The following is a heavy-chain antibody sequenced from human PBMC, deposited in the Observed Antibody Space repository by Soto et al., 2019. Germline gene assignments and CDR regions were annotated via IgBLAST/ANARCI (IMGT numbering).Heavy chain of an antibody. Sequence: EVQLLESGGGLVQPGESLRLSCAASGFTFSSYAMSWVRQAPGKGLEWVPVLSGSDDSTYYADSVKGRFTISRDNSKNTLYLQMNSLRAEDTNVYYCAKRSSSSTFDYWGQGTLGTVSS. J-gene: IGHJ4*02. D-gene: IGHD6-6*01. V-gene: IGHV3-23*01. CDR2: LSGSDDST. CDR1: GFTFSSYA. CDR3: AKRSSSSTFDY.